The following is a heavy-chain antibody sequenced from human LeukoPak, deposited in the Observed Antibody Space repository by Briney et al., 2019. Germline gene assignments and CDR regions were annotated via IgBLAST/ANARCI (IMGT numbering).Heavy chain of an antibody. D-gene: IGHD4-17*01. Sequence: GGSLRLSCAASGVIISSYAMSWVRQAPGKGLEWVSAINGRGDNTYYADFVKGRFTISRDNSKNTLFLQMNSLRAEDTAVYYCAREHGDYSFDYWGQGTLVTVSS. V-gene: IGHV3-23*01. J-gene: IGHJ4*02. CDR2: INGRGDNT. CDR3: AREHGDYSFDY. CDR1: GVIISSYA.